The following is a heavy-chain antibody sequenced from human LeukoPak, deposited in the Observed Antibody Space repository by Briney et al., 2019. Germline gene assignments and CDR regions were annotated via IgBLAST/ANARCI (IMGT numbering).Heavy chain of an antibody. CDR3: ARSRYYYGSGSFDY. V-gene: IGHV5-51*01. CDR1: GNSFTSYW. J-gene: IGHJ4*02. Sequence: GESLKISCKGPGNSFTSYWIGWVRQIPGKGLEWMGIIYPGDSDTRYSPSFQGQVTISADKSISTAYLQWSSLKASDTAMYYCARSRYYYGSGSFDYWGQGTLVTVSS. CDR2: IYPGDSDT. D-gene: IGHD3-10*01.